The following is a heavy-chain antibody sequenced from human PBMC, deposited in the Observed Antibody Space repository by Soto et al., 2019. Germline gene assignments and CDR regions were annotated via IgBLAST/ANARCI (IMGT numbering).Heavy chain of an antibody. J-gene: IGHJ2*01. D-gene: IGHD3-16*01. V-gene: IGHV4-59*08. CDR1: GGSISSYY. CDR3: ARHLSRIHKWGSYWYFDL. Sequence: QVQLQESGPGLVKPSETLSLTCTVSGGSISSYYWNWLRQPPGKGLECIGYIYYSGNTKYNPSLKSRVTMSVDTSKNQFSLKLSSVNAADTAVYYCARHLSRIHKWGSYWYFDLWGHGTLVSVSS. CDR2: IYYSGNT.